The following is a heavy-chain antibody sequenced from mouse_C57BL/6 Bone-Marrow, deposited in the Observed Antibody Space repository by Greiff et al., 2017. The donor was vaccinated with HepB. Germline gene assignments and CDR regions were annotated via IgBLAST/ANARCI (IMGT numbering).Heavy chain of an antibody. CDR1: GFTFSSYG. V-gene: IGHV5-6*01. J-gene: IGHJ4*01. CDR3: ARQGYYGSSLYYAMDY. CDR2: ISSGGSYT. Sequence: EVHLVESGGDLVKPGGSLKLSCAASGFTFSSYGMSWVRQTPDKRLEWVATISSGGSYTYYPDSVKGRFTISRDNAKNTLYLQMSSLKSEDTAMYYCARQGYYGSSLYYAMDYWGQGTSVTVSS. D-gene: IGHD1-1*01.